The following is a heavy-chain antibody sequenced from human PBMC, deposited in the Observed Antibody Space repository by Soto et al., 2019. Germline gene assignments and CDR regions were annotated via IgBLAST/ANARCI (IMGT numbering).Heavy chain of an antibody. CDR3: ARDRLATWFDP. CDR1: GGSISTYY. V-gene: IGHV4-59*01. J-gene: IGHJ5*02. CDR2: IYYSGST. D-gene: IGHD3-9*01. Sequence: QVQLQESGPGLVKPSETLSLTCTVAGGSISTYYWSWIRQPPGKGLEWIGYIYYSGSTNYNPYLTSRVTISLDTSKNQFSLKLSSLTDAVTAVYYCARDRLATWFDPWGQGTLVTVS.